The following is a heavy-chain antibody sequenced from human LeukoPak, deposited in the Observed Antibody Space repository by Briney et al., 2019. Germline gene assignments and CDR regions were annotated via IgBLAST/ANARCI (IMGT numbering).Heavy chain of an antibody. CDR3: ARHRIQPPVLMDV. V-gene: IGHV4-39*01. CDR1: GGSTASSSHY. Sequence: SETLSLTRTVSGGSTASSSHYWGWIRQSPGKGLEWIAIMYYTGSTYYNPPLKSRVTISVDTSKNQFSLKLTSVTAADTAVYYCARHRIQPPVLMDVWGQGTTVTVSS. D-gene: IGHD5-18*01. CDR2: MYYTGST. J-gene: IGHJ6*02.